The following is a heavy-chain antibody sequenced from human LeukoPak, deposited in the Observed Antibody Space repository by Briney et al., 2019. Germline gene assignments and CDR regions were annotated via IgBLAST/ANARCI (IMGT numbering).Heavy chain of an antibody. CDR1: GFTFSSYA. Sequence: GGSLRLSCAASGFTFSSYAMHWVRQAPGKGLEWVAVISYDGSNKYYADSVKGRFTISRDNSKNTLYLQMNSLRAEDTAVYYCARRWVTTGGRWFDPWGQGTLVTVSS. J-gene: IGHJ5*02. CDR3: ARRWVTTGGRWFDP. V-gene: IGHV3-30*04. CDR2: ISYDGSNK. D-gene: IGHD4-17*01.